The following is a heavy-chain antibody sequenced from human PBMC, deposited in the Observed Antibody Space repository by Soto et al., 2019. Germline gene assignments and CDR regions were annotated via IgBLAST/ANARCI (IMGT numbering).Heavy chain of an antibody. V-gene: IGHV4-30-2*01. Sequence: SETLSLTCTVSGGSISSGGYSWSWIRQPPGKGLEWIGYIYHSGSTYYNPSLKSRVTISVDRSKNQFSLKLSSVTAADTAVYYCASSEGPYYYDKWGQGTLVTVS. CDR1: GGSISSGGYS. J-gene: IGHJ4*02. D-gene: IGHD3-22*01. CDR2: IYHSGST. CDR3: ASSEGPYYYDK.